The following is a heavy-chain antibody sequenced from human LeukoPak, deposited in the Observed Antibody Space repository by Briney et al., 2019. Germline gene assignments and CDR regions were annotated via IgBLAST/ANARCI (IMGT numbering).Heavy chain of an antibody. CDR1: DGSINTISDY. Sequence: PSETLSLTCSVSDGSINTISDYWGWVRQPPGKGLEWIGSVYYTGSTYYNAPFKSRVTISIDTSKNQFSLRLSSVTAADTAVYYCARQSRNYYYGSGSYRSALPYYYYMDVWGKGTTVTISS. CDR3: ARQSRNYYYGSGSYRSALPYYYYMDV. CDR2: VYYTGST. J-gene: IGHJ6*03. V-gene: IGHV4-39*01. D-gene: IGHD3-10*01.